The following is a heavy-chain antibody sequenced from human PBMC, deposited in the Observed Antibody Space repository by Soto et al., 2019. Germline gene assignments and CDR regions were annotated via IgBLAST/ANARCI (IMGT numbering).Heavy chain of an antibody. D-gene: IGHD3-22*01. CDR3: ARSGLALPYSASHWFDP. V-gene: IGHV3-21*01. J-gene: IGHJ5*02. CDR2: ISDSGHYI. CDR1: GFTFSTYG. Sequence: EVQLVESGGGLVKPGGSLRFSCAASGFTFSTYGMNWVRQAPGKGLEWLSSISDSGHYIYYADSVKGRFTISRDNAKNSLFLQMNSLRGEDTAVYYCARSGLALPYSASHWFDPWGHGTLVTVSS.